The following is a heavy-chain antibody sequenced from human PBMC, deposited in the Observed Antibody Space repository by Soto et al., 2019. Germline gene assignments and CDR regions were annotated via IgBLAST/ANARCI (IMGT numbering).Heavy chain of an antibody. J-gene: IGHJ4*02. CDR1: GCTVSNSW. D-gene: IGHD3-3*01. V-gene: IGHV3-15*07. CDR2: IKSKTDGGTT. CDR3: PTVGLNFFGVVITPFDY. Sequence: WVPLRRSCAASGCTVSNSWMNWVRQAPGKGLEWVGRIKSKTDGGTTDYAAPVKGRFTISRDDSKNTLYLQMNSLKTEDAAEYYCPTVGLNFFGVVITPFDYWGKGTLVTVST.